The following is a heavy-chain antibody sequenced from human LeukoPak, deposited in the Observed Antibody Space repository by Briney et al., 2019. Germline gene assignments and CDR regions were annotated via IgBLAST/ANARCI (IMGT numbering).Heavy chain of an antibody. Sequence: GASVKVSCKASGYSFSSHDINWVRQATGQGLEWMGWMNPKSGNTDHAQKFQGRVTMTRDTSISTAYMELSRLRSDDTAVYYCASFSSGLLRSYMDVWGKGTTVTVSS. J-gene: IGHJ6*03. V-gene: IGHV1-8*01. D-gene: IGHD2-15*01. CDR2: MNPKSGNT. CDR3: ASFSSGLLRSYMDV. CDR1: GYSFSSHD.